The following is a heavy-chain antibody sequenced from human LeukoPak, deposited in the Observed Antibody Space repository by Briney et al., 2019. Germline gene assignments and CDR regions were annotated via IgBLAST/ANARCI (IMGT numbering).Heavy chain of an antibody. J-gene: IGHJ4*02. CDR3: AKDLVGANPDY. CDR1: GYSFTSYW. V-gene: IGHV3-23*01. CDR2: ISGSGGST. Sequence: GESLKISCKGSGYSFTSYWIGWVRQAPGKGLEWVSAISGSGGSTYYADSVKGRFTISRDNSKNTLYLQMDSLRAEDTAVYYCAKDLVGANPDYWGQGTLVTVSS. D-gene: IGHD1-26*01.